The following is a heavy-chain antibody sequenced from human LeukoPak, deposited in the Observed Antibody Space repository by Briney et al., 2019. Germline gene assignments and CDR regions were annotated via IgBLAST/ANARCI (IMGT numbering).Heavy chain of an antibody. J-gene: IGHJ4*02. V-gene: IGHV1-46*03. CDR2: INPSGGST. D-gene: IGHD3-3*01. Sequence: ASVKVSCKASGYTFTSHYMHWVRQAPGQGLEWMGIINPSGGSTSYAQKFQGRVTMTRDTSTSTVHMELSSLRSEDTAVYYCARGNLTYYDFWSGYHFDYWGQGTLVTVSS. CDR3: ARGNLTYYDFWSGYHFDY. CDR1: GYTFTSHY.